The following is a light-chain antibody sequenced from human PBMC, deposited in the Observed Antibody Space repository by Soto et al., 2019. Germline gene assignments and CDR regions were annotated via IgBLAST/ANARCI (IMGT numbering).Light chain of an antibody. CDR2: KAS. Sequence: IQMTQSPSTLSGSVGDRVTITCRASQTISSWLAWYQQKPGKAPKLLIYKASTLKSGVPSRFSGSGSGTDFTLSISSLQPEDFATYYCQQSYSSPPWTFGQGTKVDIK. CDR1: QTISSW. V-gene: IGKV1-5*03. J-gene: IGKJ1*01. CDR3: QQSYSSPPWT.